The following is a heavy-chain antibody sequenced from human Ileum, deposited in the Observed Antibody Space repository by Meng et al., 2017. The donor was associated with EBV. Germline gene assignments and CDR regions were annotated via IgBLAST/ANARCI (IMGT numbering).Heavy chain of an antibody. J-gene: IGHJ4*02. CDR2: IYYSGSP. CDR1: DGSISSSNW. V-gene: IGHV4-4*02. CDR3: ARHSGYNQGY. Sequence: QGQPQEAGPGLVKPSGTLSLICVVFDGSISSSNWWSWVRQPPGKGLEWIGQIYYSGSPSYNPSLKSRVTMSVDKSKNQVSLNLNSVTAADTALYYCARHSGYNQGYWGQGTLVTVSS. D-gene: IGHD5-24*01.